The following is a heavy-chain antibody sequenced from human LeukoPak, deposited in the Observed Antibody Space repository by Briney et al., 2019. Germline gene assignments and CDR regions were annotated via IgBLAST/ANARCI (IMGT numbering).Heavy chain of an antibody. D-gene: IGHD5-18*01. CDR3: ARQRATDTAELGVGY. CDR1: GYSFTSYW. V-gene: IGHV5-10-1*01. CDR2: IDPSDSYT. Sequence: GESLKISCKGSGYSFTSYWISWVRQMPGKGLEWMGRIDPSDSYTNYSPSFQGHVTISADKSISTAYLQWSSLKASDTAMYYCARQRATDTAELGVGYWGQGTLVTVSS. J-gene: IGHJ4*02.